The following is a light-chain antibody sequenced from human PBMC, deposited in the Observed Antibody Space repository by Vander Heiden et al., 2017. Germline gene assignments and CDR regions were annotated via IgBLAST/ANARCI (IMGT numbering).Light chain of an antibody. CDR1: SSNIGSNT. CDR3: AEWDDSLNGVV. J-gene: IGLJ3*02. V-gene: IGLV1-44*01. Sequence: QSVLTQPPSASGTPGQRVTISCSGSSSNIGSNTVNWYQQLPGTAPKLLIVSKNQRPSGVPDPFSCYKAGTYASPETSGLQSEDEADDYCAEWDDSLNGVVFGGGTKLTVL. CDR2: SKN.